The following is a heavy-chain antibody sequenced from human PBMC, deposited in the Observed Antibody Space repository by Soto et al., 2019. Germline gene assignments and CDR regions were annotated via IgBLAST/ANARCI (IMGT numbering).Heavy chain of an antibody. CDR2: ISAYNGNT. CDR3: ARRASGWFLDV. CDR1: GYTFTSYG. J-gene: IGHJ6*02. Sequence: ASVKVSCKASGYTFTSYGISWVRQAPGQGLEWMGWISAYNGNTIYAQKLQGRVTMNTDTSTSTAYKELRSLRSDDTAVYYCARRASGWFLDVWGQGTTVTVSS. D-gene: IGHD6-19*01. V-gene: IGHV1-18*01.